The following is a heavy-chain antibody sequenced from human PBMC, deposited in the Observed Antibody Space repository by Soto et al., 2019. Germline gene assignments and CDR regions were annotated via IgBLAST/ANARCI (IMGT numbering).Heavy chain of an antibody. D-gene: IGHD3-16*02. CDR3: ARVRVITFGGVIVIADLCDY. Sequence: QVQLVESGGGVVQPGRSLRLSCAASGFTFSSYGMHWVRQAPGKGLEWVAVIWYDGSNKYYADSVKGRFTISRDNSKNTLYLQMNSLRAEETAVYYCARVRVITFGGVIVIADLCDYWGQGTLVTVSS. J-gene: IGHJ4*02. V-gene: IGHV3-33*01. CDR2: IWYDGSNK. CDR1: GFTFSSYG.